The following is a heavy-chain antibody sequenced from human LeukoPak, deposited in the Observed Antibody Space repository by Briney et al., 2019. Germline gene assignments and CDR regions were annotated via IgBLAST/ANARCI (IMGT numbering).Heavy chain of an antibody. CDR2: ISYDGSNK. D-gene: IGHD3-10*01. V-gene: IGHV3-30-3*01. J-gene: IGHJ6*02. CDR1: GFTFSSYA. CDR3: ARDFYGSGSQSTGMDV. Sequence: GRSLRLSCAASGFTFSSYAMHWVRQAPGKGLEWVAVISYDGSNKYYADSVKGRFTISRDNSRNTLYLQMNSLRTEDTAVYFCARDFYGSGSQSTGMDVWGQGTTVIVSS.